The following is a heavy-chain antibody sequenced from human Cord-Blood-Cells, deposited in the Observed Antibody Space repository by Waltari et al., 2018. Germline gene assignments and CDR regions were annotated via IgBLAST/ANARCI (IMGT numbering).Heavy chain of an antibody. D-gene: IGHD3-3*01. CDR1: GFTFSSYA. CDR2: ISYDGSNK. V-gene: IGHV3-30-3*01. J-gene: IGHJ4*02. CDR3: ARDADFWSGYYFDY. Sequence: QVQLVESGGGVVQPGRSLRLSCAASGFTFSSYAMHWVRQAPGKGLEWVAVISYDGSNKYYADSVKGRFTISRDNSKNTLYLQMNSLRAEDTAVYYWARDADFWSGYYFDYWGQGTLVTVSS.